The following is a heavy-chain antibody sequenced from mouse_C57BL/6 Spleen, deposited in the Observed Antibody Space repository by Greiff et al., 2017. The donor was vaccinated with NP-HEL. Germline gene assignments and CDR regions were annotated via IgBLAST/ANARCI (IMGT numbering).Heavy chain of an antibody. J-gene: IGHJ4*01. CDR2: IDPENGDT. CDR3: TTGDWVSYAMDY. Sequence: DVKLQESGAELVRPGASVKLSCTASGFNIKDDYMHWVKQRPEQGLEWIGWIDPENGDTEYASKFQGKATITADTSSNTAYLQLSSLTSEDTAVYYCTTGDWVSYAMDYWGQGTSVTVSS. CDR1: GFNIKDDY. V-gene: IGHV14-4*01. D-gene: IGHD4-1*01.